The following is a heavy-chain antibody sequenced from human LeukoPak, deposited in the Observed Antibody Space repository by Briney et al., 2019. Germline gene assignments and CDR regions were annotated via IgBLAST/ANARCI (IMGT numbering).Heavy chain of an antibody. V-gene: IGHV1-58*02. CDR1: GFTFASSA. CDR2: IVVGSGNT. CDR3: AAPSGSSRNAFDI. J-gene: IGHJ3*02. Sequence: ASVKVSCKASGFTFASSAMQWVRQARGQRLEWIGWIVVGSGNTNYAQKFQERVTITRDMSTSTAFMELSSLRSEDTAVYYCAAPSGSSRNAFDIWGQGTMVTVSS. D-gene: IGHD1-26*01.